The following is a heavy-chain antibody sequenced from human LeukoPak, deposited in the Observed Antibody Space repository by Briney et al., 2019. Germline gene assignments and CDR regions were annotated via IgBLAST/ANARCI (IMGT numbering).Heavy chain of an antibody. J-gene: IGHJ4*02. CDR2: ISSSGSTI. CDR3: AKVAKYYYGSETYYFFEH. CDR1: GLTFSSYE. Sequence: GSLRLSCAASGLTFSSYEMNWVRPAPGKGLEWVSYISSSGSTIYYADSVKGRFTISRDNAKNSLYLQMNSLRVEDTAVYYCAKVAKYYYGSETYYFFEHWGQGTPVTASS. V-gene: IGHV3-48*03. D-gene: IGHD3-10*01.